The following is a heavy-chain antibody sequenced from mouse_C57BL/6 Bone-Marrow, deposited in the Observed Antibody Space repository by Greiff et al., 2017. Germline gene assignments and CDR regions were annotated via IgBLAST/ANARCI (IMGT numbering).Heavy chain of an antibody. CDR3: ARTGTGTFYAMDY. J-gene: IGHJ4*01. D-gene: IGHD4-1*01. V-gene: IGHV1-19*01. Sequence: EVQLQQSGPVLVKPGASVKMSCKASGYTFTDYYMNWVKQSHGKSLEWIGVINPYNGGTSYNQKFKGKATLTVAKSSSTAYMELNSLTSEDSAVYYCARTGTGTFYAMDYWGRGTSVTVSS. CDR2: INPYNGGT. CDR1: GYTFTDYY.